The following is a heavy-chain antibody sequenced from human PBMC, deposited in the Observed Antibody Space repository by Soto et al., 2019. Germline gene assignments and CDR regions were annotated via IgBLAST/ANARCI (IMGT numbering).Heavy chain of an antibody. CDR1: GFSLSNARMG. Sequence: QVTLKESGPVLVKPTETLTLTCTVSGFSLSNARMGVSWIRQPPGKALEWLAHIFSNDEKSYSTSLKSRLTISKDTSKSQVVLTMTNMDPVDTATYYCAQIRRIAVAGTAPPDYWGQGTLVTVSS. CDR3: AQIRRIAVAGTAPPDY. J-gene: IGHJ4*02. CDR2: IFSNDEK. V-gene: IGHV2-26*01. D-gene: IGHD6-19*01.